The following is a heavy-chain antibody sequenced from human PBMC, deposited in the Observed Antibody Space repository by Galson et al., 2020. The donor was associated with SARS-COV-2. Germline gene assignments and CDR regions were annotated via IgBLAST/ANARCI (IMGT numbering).Heavy chain of an antibody. V-gene: IGHV3-33*01. CDR2: IWYDGSNK. CDR1: GFTFRSYG. Sequence: GGSLRLYCAVSGFTFRSYGMHWVRQAPGKGLEWLAVIWYDGSNKYYADSVKGRFTISRDDSKNTLYLEMNSLRAEDTAVYYCARVPLYDTSGYYGDSWGQGTLVTVSS. J-gene: IGHJ4*02. CDR3: ARVPLYDTSGYYGDS. D-gene: IGHD3-22*01.